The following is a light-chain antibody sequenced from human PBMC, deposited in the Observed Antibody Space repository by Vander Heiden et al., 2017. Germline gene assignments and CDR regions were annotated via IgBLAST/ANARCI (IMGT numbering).Light chain of an antibody. V-gene: IGKV1-5*03. J-gene: IGKJ1*01. Sequence: IHIPPSPSPLSAAVGERVTITCRASQSINTYWAWYQQKPGKAPNLLIYKASILESGVPSRFSGSGSGTEFTLTISSLQPDDFATYYCQQYNSFTWTFGQGTKVEIK. CDR1: QSINTY. CDR3: QQYNSFTWT. CDR2: KAS.